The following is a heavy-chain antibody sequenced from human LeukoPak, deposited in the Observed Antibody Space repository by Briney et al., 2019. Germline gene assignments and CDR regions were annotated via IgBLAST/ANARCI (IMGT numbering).Heavy chain of an antibody. CDR2: MRATSGIT. Sequence: PGGSLTLSCAASGFSIYNYAMIWVRQAPGKGLEWVSDMRATSGITYYADSVKGRFTISRDNSNNIVYLQMNSLRVDDTAIYYCARDSDFYGYLTFYAMDVWGLGTTVTVSS. CDR3: ARDSDFYGYLTFYAMDV. J-gene: IGHJ6*01. V-gene: IGHV3-23*01. D-gene: IGHD3-3*01. CDR1: GFSIYNYA.